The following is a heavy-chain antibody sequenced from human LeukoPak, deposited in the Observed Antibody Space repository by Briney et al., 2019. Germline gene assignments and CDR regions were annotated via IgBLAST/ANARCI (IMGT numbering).Heavy chain of an antibody. CDR2: ISYDGSNK. CDR1: GFTFSSYA. V-gene: IGHV3-30-3*01. D-gene: IGHD6-13*01. CDR3: ARDRGDIAAAGPPGSY. J-gene: IGHJ4*02. Sequence: QPGGSLRLSCAASGFTFSSYAMHWVRQAPGKGLEWVAVISYDGSNKYYADSVKGRFTISRDNSKNTLYLQMNSLRAEDTAVYYCARDRGDIAAAGPPGSYWGQGTLVTVSS.